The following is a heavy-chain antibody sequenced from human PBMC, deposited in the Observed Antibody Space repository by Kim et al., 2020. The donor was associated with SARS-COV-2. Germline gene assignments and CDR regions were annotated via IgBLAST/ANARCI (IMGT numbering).Heavy chain of an antibody. D-gene: IGHD2-21*02. CDR3: ARGLGGNFEYFQH. Sequence: SETLSLTCAVYGGSFSGYYWSWIRQPPGKGLEWIGEINHSGSTNYNPSLKSRVTISVDTSKNQFSLKLSSVTAADTAVYYCARGLGGNFEYFQHWGQGTLVTVSS. V-gene: IGHV4-34*01. J-gene: IGHJ1*01. CDR2: INHSGST. CDR1: GGSFSGYY.